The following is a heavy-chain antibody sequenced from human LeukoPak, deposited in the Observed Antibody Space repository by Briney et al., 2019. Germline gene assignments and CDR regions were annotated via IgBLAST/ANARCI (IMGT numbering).Heavy chain of an antibody. V-gene: IGHV4-4*07. D-gene: IGHD2-2*01. CDR3: ARDASSFLYYYGMDV. CDR2: IYTSGST. Sequence: SETLSLTCTVSGGSFSSYYWSWIRQPAGKGLEWIGRIYTSGSTNYNPSLKSRVTMSVDTSKNQFSLKLSSVTAADTAVYYCARDASSFLYYYGMDVWGQGTTVTVSS. CDR1: GGSFSSYY. J-gene: IGHJ6*02.